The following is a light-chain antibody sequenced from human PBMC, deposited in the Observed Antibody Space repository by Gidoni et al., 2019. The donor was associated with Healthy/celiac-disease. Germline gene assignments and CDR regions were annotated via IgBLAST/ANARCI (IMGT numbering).Light chain of an antibody. J-gene: IGKJ2*01. CDR2: AAS. CDR1: QGISSY. CDR3: QQYYSYPRYT. Sequence: AIRMTQSPSSFSASTGDRVTITCRASQGISSYLAWYQQKPGKAPKLLIYAASTLQSGVPSRFSGSGSGTDFTLTISCLQSEDFATYYCQQYYSYPRYTFXXXTKLEIK. V-gene: IGKV1-8*01.